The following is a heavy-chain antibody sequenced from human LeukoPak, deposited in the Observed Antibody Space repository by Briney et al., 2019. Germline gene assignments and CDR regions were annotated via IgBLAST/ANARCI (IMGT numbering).Heavy chain of an antibody. Sequence: SVKVSCKASGGTFSSYAISGVGQAPGQGLEWMGGIIPICGTANYAQKFQGRATITTDESTSTAYMELSSLRSEDTAVYYCARGLDYYDSHHIWGQGTMVTVSS. CDR2: IIPICGTA. V-gene: IGHV1-69*05. CDR1: GGTFSSYA. CDR3: ARGLDYYDSHHI. D-gene: IGHD3-22*01. J-gene: IGHJ3*02.